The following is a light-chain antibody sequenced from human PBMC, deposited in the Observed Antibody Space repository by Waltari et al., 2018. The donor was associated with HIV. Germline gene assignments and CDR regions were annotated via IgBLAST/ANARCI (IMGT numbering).Light chain of an antibody. CDR3: CSYAGSSTFV. CDR2: EVS. CDR1: SSDVGSYHL. V-gene: IGLV2-23*02. J-gene: IGLJ1*01. Sequence: QSALTQPASVSGSPGQSITISCTGTSSDVGSYHLVSWYQQYPGKAPKLMISEVSKRPSGVSNRFSGSKSGNTASLTISGLQAEDEADYYCCSYAGSSTFVFGTGTKVTVL.